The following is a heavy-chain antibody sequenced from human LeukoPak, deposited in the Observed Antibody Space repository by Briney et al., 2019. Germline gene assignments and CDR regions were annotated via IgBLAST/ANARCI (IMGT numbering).Heavy chain of an antibody. V-gene: IGHV4-59*01. CDR1: GGSISSYY. D-gene: IGHD3-3*01. CDR3: ARAGDSFWSGYDLGYYFDY. CDR2: IYYSGST. Sequence: SETLSLTCTVSGGSISSYYWRWIRQPPGKGLEWIGYIYYSGSTNYNPSLTSRVTISVDTSKNQSSLKLCSVTAADTAVYYCARAGDSFWSGYDLGYYFDYWGQGTLVTVSS. J-gene: IGHJ4*02.